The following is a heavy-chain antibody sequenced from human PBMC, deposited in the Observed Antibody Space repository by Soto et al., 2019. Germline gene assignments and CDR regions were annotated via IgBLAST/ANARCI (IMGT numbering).Heavy chain of an antibody. CDR3: ARGYSSSWLYYFDY. CDR1: GLSFSGYY. J-gene: IGHJ4*02. Sequence: PSETLSLTCAVYGLSFSGYYWSWIRQPPGKGLEWIGEINHSGSTNYNPSLKSRVTISVDTSKNQFSLKLSSVTAADTAVYYCARGYSSSWLYYFDYWGQGTLVTVSS. D-gene: IGHD6-13*01. V-gene: IGHV4-34*01. CDR2: INHSGST.